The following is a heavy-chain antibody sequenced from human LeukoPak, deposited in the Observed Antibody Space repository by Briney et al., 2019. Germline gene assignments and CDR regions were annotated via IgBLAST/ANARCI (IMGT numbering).Heavy chain of an antibody. V-gene: IGHV3-23*01. D-gene: IGHD4/OR15-4a*01. CDR1: GFTFGIYA. Sequence: GGSLRLSCAASGFTFGIYAISWVRQAPGKGLEWVSGVSGNSGSTYYADSVKGRFTISRDNSKNTLYLQMNSLRAEDTAVYYCARRAGAYSHPYDYWGQGTLVTVSS. J-gene: IGHJ4*02. CDR2: VSGNSGST. CDR3: ARRAGAYSHPYDY.